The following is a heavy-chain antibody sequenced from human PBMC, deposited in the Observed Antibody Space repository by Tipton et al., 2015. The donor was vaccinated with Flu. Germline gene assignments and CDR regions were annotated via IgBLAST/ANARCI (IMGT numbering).Heavy chain of an antibody. CDR2: IYTGESA. D-gene: IGHD1-1*01. V-gene: IGHV4-4*07. J-gene: IGHJ4*02. CDR1: GGSINSHF. Sequence: TLSLTCTVSGGSINSHFWSWIRQPAGKGLEWIGRIYTGESANYNPSLESRLTISVDTSKNQFSLKLSSVTAADTAVYYCAGDKVTTTFDFWGQGTLVTVSS. CDR3: AGDKVTTTFDF.